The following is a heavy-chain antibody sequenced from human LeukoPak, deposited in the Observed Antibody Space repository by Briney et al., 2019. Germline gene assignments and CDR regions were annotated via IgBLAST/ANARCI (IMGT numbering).Heavy chain of an antibody. CDR3: ARVAARLGAFDI. V-gene: IGHV3-74*01. CDR2: IKSDGSST. Sequence: GGSLRLSCAASGFTFSSYWMHWVRQAPGKGLVWVSRIKSDGSSTTYADSVKGRFTISRDNAKNTLYLQMNSLRAEDTAVYYCARVAARLGAFDIWGQGTMVTVSS. D-gene: IGHD2-15*01. CDR1: GFTFSSYW. J-gene: IGHJ3*02.